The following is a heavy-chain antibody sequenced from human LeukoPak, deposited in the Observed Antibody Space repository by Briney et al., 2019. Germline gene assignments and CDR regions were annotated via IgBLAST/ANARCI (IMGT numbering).Heavy chain of an antibody. CDR3: ARETNYYGSSGYYYPDDAFDI. D-gene: IGHD3-22*01. V-gene: IGHV6-1*01. CDR1: GDSVSSNGAA. Sequence: SQTLSLTCAISGDSVSSNGAAWNWIRQSPSRGLEWLGRTYYRPKWYNDYAVSVKSRITINPDTSNNRFSLQLNSVTPEDTAVYYCARETNYYGSSGYYYPDDAFDIWGQGTMVTVSP. CDR2: TYYRPKWYN. J-gene: IGHJ3*02.